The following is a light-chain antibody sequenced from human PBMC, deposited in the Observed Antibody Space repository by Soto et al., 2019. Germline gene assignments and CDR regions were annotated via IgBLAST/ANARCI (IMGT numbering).Light chain of an antibody. CDR2: EVT. CDR3: SSYTSSSTLLYV. V-gene: IGLV2-14*02. CDR1: SSDIGSYDL. J-gene: IGLJ1*01. Sequence: QSALTQPASVSGSPGQSITISCNGTSSDIGSYDLLSWYQQHPGKAPKLMIYEVTKRPAGVSDRFSGSKSANTASLTISGLQVADEADYYCSSYTSSSTLLYVFGTGTKLTVL.